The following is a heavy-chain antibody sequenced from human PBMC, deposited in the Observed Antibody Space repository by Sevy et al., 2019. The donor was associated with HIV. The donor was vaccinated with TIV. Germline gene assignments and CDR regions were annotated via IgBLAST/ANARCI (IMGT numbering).Heavy chain of an antibody. V-gene: IGHV5-51*01. CDR1: GYSFTSYW. J-gene: IGHJ3*02. D-gene: IGHD2-15*01. CDR2: IYPGDSDT. CDR3: ARRPRGYCSGGSCYGAFDI. Sequence: GESLKISCKGSGYSFTSYWIGWVRQMPGKGLEWMGIIYPGDSDTRYSPSFQGQVTISADRSISTAYLQWSSLKASDTAMYYCARRPRGYCSGGSCYGAFDIWGQGTMVTVSS.